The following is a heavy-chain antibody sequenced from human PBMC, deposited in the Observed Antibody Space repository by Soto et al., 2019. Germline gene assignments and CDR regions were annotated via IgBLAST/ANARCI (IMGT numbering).Heavy chain of an antibody. CDR1: GGSISSGGYS. V-gene: IGHV4-30-2*01. J-gene: IGHJ6*02. CDR2: IYHSGST. D-gene: IGHD4-17*01. CDR3: ARNYGDYYYYGMDV. Sequence: PSETLSLTCAVSGGSISSGGYSWSWIRQPPGKGLEWIGYIYHSGSTYYNPSLKSRVTISVDRSKNQFSLKLSSVTAADTAVYYCARNYGDYYYYGMDVWGQGTTVTVSS.